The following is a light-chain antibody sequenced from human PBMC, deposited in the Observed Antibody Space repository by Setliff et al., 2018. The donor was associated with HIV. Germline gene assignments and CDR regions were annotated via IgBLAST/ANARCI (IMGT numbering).Light chain of an antibody. Sequence: SVLTQPASVSGSPGQSITISCTGTSSDVGGYNYVSWYQQHPGKAPKFMIYDVSKRPSGVSNRFSGSKSGNTASLTISGLQAEDEADYYCSSYTSSSTYVFGTGTKVTVL. CDR1: SSDVGGYNY. V-gene: IGLV2-14*01. J-gene: IGLJ1*01. CDR2: DVS. CDR3: SSYTSSSTYV.